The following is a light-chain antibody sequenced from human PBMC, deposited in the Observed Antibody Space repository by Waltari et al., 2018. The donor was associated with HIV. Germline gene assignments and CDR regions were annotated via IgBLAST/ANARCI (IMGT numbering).Light chain of an antibody. V-gene: IGKV2-28*01. J-gene: IGKJ1*01. CDR3: MQTLQPPLL. Sequence: DIVMTQSPLSLPVTPGEPASISCRSSQSLLHSNGYNYLDWYLQKPGQSPQVLMYSSSKRGGGVPDRFSCIGSGTDFKRTRSRVEAEDVGVYYCMQTLQPPLLFGQGTKVEIK. CDR2: SSS. CDR1: QSLLHSNGYNY.